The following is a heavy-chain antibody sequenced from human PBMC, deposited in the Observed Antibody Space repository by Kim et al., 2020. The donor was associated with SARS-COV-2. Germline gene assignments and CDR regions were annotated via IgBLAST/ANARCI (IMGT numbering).Heavy chain of an antibody. J-gene: IGHJ4*02. Sequence: SETLSLTCTVSGGSIISDDYYWSWIRQPPGKGLDWIAYIHHSGTTYNNPSLRSRVTILVDKSNNQFSLSLTSVTAADTAVYYCAGDNTGYARVDYWGQGTLVTVSP. D-gene: IGHD3-9*01. CDR2: IHHSGTT. CDR1: GGSIISDDYY. CDR3: AGDNTGYARVDY. V-gene: IGHV4-30-4*01.